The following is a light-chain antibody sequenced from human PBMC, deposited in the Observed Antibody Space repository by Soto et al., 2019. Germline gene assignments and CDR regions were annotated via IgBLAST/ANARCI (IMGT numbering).Light chain of an antibody. J-gene: IGKJ1*01. Sequence: EIVLTQSPGTLSLSPGERATLSCSASQSVSSSYLAWYQQKPGQAPRLLSYGASSRATGIPDRFSGSGSGTDFTLTISRLEPEDFAVYYCQQYGSSPPVPFGQGTKVEIK. CDR3: QQYGSSPPVP. CDR2: GAS. CDR1: QSVSSSY. V-gene: IGKV3-20*01.